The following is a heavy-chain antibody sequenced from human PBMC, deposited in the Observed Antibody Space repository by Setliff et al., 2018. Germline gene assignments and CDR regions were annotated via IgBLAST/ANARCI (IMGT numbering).Heavy chain of an antibody. V-gene: IGHV1-18*01. Sequence: ASVKVSCKTSGYTFTDYGISWVRQAPGQRREWVGWSRASNDETDYAQKFRGRVTMTTDTSTRTAYMEMRSLTSDDTAVYYCARDEIRPITPDYWGQGTLVTVSS. CDR1: GYTFTDYG. CDR2: SRASNDET. J-gene: IGHJ4*02. D-gene: IGHD1-20*01. CDR3: ARDEIRPITPDY.